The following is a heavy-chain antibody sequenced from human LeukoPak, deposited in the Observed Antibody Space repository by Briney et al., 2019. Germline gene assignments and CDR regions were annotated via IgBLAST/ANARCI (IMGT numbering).Heavy chain of an antibody. CDR1: GFTFSNAW. CDR2: IKSKTDGGTT. J-gene: IGHJ4*02. V-gene: IGHV3-15*01. D-gene: IGHD3-3*01. Sequence: KTGGSLRLSCAASGFTFSNAWMTWVRQAPGKGLEWVGRIKSKTDGGTTDYAAPVKGRFTVSRDDSKNTLYLQMDSLKTEDTAVYYCTTGFWYGGPRDYWGQGTLVTVSS. CDR3: TTGFWYGGPRDY.